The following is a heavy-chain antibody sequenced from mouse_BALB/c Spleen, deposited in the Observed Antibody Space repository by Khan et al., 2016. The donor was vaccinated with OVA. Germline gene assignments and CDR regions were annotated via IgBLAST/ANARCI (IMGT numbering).Heavy chain of an antibody. CDR2: ISSTGST. D-gene: IGHD2-12*01. V-gene: IGHV3-2*02. J-gene: IGHJ4*01. CDR1: GYSITSDYA. Sequence: EVKLLESGPGLVKPSQSLSLTCTVTGYSITSDYAWNWIRQFPGNKLEWMGYISSTGSTSYNPSLKSRISITRDTSKNQFFLHLNSVTTEDTATYYCARSPYYSDSYAMDYWGQGTSVTVSS. CDR3: ARSPYYSDSYAMDY.